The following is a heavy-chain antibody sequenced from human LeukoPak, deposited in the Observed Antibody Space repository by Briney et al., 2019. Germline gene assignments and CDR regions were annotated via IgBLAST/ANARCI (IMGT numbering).Heavy chain of an antibody. V-gene: IGHV3-66*01. Sequence: GGSLRLSCAASGFTVSSNYMSWVRQAPGKGLEWVSLIYSGGSTYYVDSVKGRFTISRDNSKSTLYLQMNSVRAEDTAVYYCASRDKGYYYGMDVWGQGTTVTVSS. CDR2: IYSGGST. CDR1: GFTVSSNY. D-gene: IGHD5-24*01. J-gene: IGHJ6*02. CDR3: ASRDKGYYYGMDV.